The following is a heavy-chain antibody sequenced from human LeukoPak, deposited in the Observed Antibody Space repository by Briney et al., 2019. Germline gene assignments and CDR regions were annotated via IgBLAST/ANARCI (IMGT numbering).Heavy chain of an antibody. CDR1: GFRFSWYA. CDR3: AKFYDISTGYFDC. CDR2: ISGGGGST. V-gene: IGHV3-23*01. Sequence: GGTLRLSCAASGFRFSWYAMSWVRQCPGKGLDWVSAISGGGGSTYYADSVKGRFTISRDNSKNTLYLQMNSLRAEDTAVYYCAKFYDISTGYFDCWGQGTLVTVSS. J-gene: IGHJ4*02. D-gene: IGHD3-9*01.